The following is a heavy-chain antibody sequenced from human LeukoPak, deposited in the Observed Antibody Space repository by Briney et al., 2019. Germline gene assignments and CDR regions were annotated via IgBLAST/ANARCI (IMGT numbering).Heavy chain of an antibody. D-gene: IGHD5-18*01. V-gene: IGHV3-23*01. J-gene: IGHJ6*03. CDR2: ISGSGGST. CDR1: GFTFSSYR. CDR3: AKDYSYGHYYYYYMDV. Sequence: PGGSLRLSCAASGFTFSSYRMSWVRQAPGKGLEWVSAISGSGGSTYYADSVKGRFTISRDNYKITLYLQMNSLRADDTAVYYCAKDYSYGHYYYYYMDVWGKGTTVTISS.